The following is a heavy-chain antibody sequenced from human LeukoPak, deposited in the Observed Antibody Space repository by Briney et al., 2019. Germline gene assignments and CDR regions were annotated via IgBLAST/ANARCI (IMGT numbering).Heavy chain of an antibody. J-gene: IGHJ6*02. CDR3: ARGLGTYTTSWYHFYGMDF. CDR1: GFAVSNIY. D-gene: IGHD3-16*01. CDR2: IFGGYGT. Sequence: GGSLGLSCAASGFAVSNIYMNWVRQAPGKGLEWVSVIFGGYGTYYADSVKGRFTISRDNSKNTVYLQMNSLRADETAVYHCARGLGTYTTSWYHFYGMDFWGLGTTVTVS. V-gene: IGHV3-66*01.